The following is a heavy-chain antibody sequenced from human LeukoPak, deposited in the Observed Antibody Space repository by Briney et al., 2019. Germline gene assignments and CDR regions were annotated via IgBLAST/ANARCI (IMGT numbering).Heavy chain of an antibody. D-gene: IGHD3-22*01. CDR2: IYHSGST. Sequence: SETLSLTCTVSGYSISSGYYWGWIRQPPGKGLEWIGSIYHSGSTYYNPSLKSRVTISVDTSKNQFSLKLTSVTAADTAVYYCARVSDISALGDKYFQHWGQGTLVTVSS. CDR3: ARVSDISALGDKYFQH. J-gene: IGHJ1*01. V-gene: IGHV4-38-2*02. CDR1: GYSISSGYY.